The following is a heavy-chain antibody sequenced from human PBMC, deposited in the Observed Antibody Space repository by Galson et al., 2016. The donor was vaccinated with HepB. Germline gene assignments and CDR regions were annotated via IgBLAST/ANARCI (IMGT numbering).Heavy chain of an antibody. CDR3: AREGIGSGSYGWFDP. J-gene: IGHJ5*02. CDR1: GASISNNY. CDR2: ILYSGNT. D-gene: IGHD3-10*01. V-gene: IGHV4-59*01. Sequence: SETLSLTCNVSGASISNNYWNWIRQPPGKGLEWIGHILYSGNTNYNPSLKSRVTISVDTSKNQLSLTLSSVTAADTAFYYCAREGIGSGSYGWFDPWGQGILVTVSS.